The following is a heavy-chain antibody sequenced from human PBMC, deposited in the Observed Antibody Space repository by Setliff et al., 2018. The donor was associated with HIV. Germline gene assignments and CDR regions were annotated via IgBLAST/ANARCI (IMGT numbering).Heavy chain of an antibody. CDR3: ATIGGGTGNWIIDY. CDR2: INLNGNT. D-gene: IGHD1-1*01. J-gene: IGHJ4*02. Sequence: PSETLSLTCAVYGGSFSGYYWSWIRHSPGKGLEWIGEINLNGNTNYNPSLKSRVTISLDTSKNQFSLQLNSVTAADTAVYYCATIGGGTGNWIIDYWGQGTPVTVSS. CDR1: GGSFSGYY. V-gene: IGHV4-34*01.